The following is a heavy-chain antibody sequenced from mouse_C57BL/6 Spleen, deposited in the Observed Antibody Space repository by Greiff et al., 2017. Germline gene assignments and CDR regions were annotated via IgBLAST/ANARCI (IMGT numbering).Heavy chain of an antibody. J-gene: IGHJ3*01. Sequence: VQLQQSDAELVKPGASVKISCKVSGYTFTDHTIHWMKQRPEQGLEWIGYIYPRDGSTKYNEKFKGKATLTADKSSSTAYMQLNSLTSEDSAVYFCASPLIYDGPWFAYWGQGTLVTVSA. V-gene: IGHV1-78*01. CDR2: IYPRDGST. CDR3: ASPLIYDGPWFAY. D-gene: IGHD2-3*01. CDR1: GYTFTDHT.